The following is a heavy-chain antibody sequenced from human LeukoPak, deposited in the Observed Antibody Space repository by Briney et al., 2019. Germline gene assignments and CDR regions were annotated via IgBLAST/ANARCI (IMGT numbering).Heavy chain of an antibody. CDR1: GFTFSRYA. CDR3: ARGEVVAAKNFDY. CDR2: ISYDGSNK. V-gene: IGHV3-30*04. Sequence: PGRSLRLSCAASGFTFSRYAMHWVRQAPGKGLEWVAVISYDGSNKYYADSVKGRFTISRDNSKNTLCLQMNSLRAEDTAVYYCARGEVVAAKNFDYWGQGTLVTVSS. J-gene: IGHJ4*02. D-gene: IGHD2-15*01.